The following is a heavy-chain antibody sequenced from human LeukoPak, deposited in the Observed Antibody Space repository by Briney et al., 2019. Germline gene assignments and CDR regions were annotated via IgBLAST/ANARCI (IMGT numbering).Heavy chain of an antibody. CDR1: GFTFSSSW. Sequence: GGSLRLSCAASGFTFSSSWIHWVRQAPGKGLVWVSRINKDGSVTDYAESVKGRFTISRDNAKNSLYLQMNSLRDEDTAVYYCARAFGLTDYWGQGTLVTVSS. CDR2: INKDGSVT. V-gene: IGHV3-74*01. CDR3: ARAFGLTDY. J-gene: IGHJ4*02. D-gene: IGHD3/OR15-3a*01.